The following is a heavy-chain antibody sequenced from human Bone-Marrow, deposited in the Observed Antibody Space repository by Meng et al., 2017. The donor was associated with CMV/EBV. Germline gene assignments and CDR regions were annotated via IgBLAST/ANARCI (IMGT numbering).Heavy chain of an antibody. Sequence: GESLKISCAASGFTFSSYSMNWVRQAPGKGLEWVSSISSSSSYIYYADSVKGRFTISRDNAKNTLYLQMNSLRAEDTAVYFGARRGDSSGYYYVDYWGQGTLVTVSS. CDR1: GFTFSSYS. CDR3: ARRGDSSGYYYVDY. V-gene: IGHV3-21*01. CDR2: ISSSSSYI. J-gene: IGHJ4*02. D-gene: IGHD3-22*01.